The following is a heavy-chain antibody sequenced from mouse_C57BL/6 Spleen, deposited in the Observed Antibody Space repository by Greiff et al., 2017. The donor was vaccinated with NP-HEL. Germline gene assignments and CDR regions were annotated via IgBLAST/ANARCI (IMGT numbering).Heavy chain of an antibody. CDR3: VRWEWAMDY. J-gene: IGHJ4*01. V-gene: IGHV14-2*01. CDR2: IDPDDGET. Sequence: VQLQQSGAELVKPGASVKLSCTASGFNIKDYYMHWLKQRTEQGLEWIGRIDPDDGETTYAPKFQGQATIPADTSSNTAYLQLSSVTSEDTAVYYWVRWEWAMDYWGQGTSVTVSS. CDR1: GFNIKDYY. D-gene: IGHD4-1*01.